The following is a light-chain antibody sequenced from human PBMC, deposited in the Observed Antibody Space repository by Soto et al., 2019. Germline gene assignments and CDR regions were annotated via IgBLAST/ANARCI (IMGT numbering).Light chain of an antibody. CDR3: QQYNKWPIT. V-gene: IGKV3-15*01. CDR2: GAS. CDR1: QSVSSN. Sequence: EIVMTQSPATLSVSPGERATLSCRASQSVSSNLAWYQQKPGQAPRLLIYGASTRATGIPARFNGSGTGTEFTLTISSLQSEDFAVYYCQQYNKWPITFGQGTRLEI. J-gene: IGKJ5*01.